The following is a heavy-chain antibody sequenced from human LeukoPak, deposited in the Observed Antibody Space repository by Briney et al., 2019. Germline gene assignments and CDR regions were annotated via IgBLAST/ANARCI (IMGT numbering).Heavy chain of an antibody. J-gene: IGHJ4*02. CDR2: IYYSGST. CDR1: GGSISSYY. D-gene: IGHD1-26*01. V-gene: IGHV4-59*01. CDR3: ARAGTVGVTFI. Sequence: PSETLSLTCTVSGGSISSYYWSWIRQPPGKGLEWIGYIYYSGSTNYNPSLKSRVTISVDTSKNQFSLKLSSVTAADTAVYYCARAGTVGVTFIWGQGTLVTVSS.